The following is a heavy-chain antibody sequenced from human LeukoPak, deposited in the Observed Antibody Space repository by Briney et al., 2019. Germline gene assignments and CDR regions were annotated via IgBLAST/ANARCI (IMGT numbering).Heavy chain of an antibody. CDR2: IYYSGST. CDR3: ARRPDGTSHFDY. D-gene: IGHD6-6*01. V-gene: IGHV4-61*01. J-gene: IGHJ4*02. Sequence: SETLSLTCTVSGGSVSSGSYYWSWLRQPPGKGLEWIGYIYYSGSTNYNPSLKSRVTISVDTSKKQFSLKLSSVTAADTAVYYCARRPDGTSHFDYWGQGTLVTVSS. CDR1: GGSVSSGSYY.